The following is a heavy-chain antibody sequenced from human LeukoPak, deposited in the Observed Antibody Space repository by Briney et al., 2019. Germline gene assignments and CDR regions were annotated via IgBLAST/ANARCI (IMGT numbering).Heavy chain of an antibody. V-gene: IGHV1-69*13. CDR1: AGTFSSYA. J-gene: IGHJ4*02. CDR3: ASVIVATPPGTVFDY. Sequence: SVKVSCKASAGTFSSYAISWVRQAPGQGLEWMGRIIPIFGTANYAQKFQGRVTITADESTRTAYMEMSSLRSEATAVYYCASVIVATPPGTVFDYWGQGTLVTVSS. CDR2: IIPIFGTA. D-gene: IGHD5-12*01.